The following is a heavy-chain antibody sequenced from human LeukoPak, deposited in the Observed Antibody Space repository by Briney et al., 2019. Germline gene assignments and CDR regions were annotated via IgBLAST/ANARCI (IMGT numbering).Heavy chain of an antibody. CDR3: AKDRYFDSSGLRGNYYFDY. Sequence: QPAGSLRLSCAASRFTFSSYAMSWVRQTPGKGLEWVSAISVGGGTTYYADSVKGRFTISRDNSRKTLYLQMNSLRAEDTAIYYCAKDRYFDSSGLRGNYYFDYWGQGTLVTVSS. V-gene: IGHV3-23*01. CDR2: ISVGGGTT. D-gene: IGHD3-22*01. J-gene: IGHJ4*02. CDR1: RFTFSSYA.